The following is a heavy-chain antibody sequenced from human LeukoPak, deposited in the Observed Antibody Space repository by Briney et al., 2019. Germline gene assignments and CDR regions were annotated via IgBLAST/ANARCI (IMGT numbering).Heavy chain of an antibody. CDR1: GIPFTTSD. Sequence: GGSLRLSCAASGIPFTTSDMHWVRQAPGKGLEWVSAIRASGGTAYYADSVKGRFTISGDNSKNTLYLQMNSLRAEDTAVYYCAKVWAHDGSGNPYWHLDLWGRGTLVTVSS. CDR3: AKVWAHDGSGNPYWHLDL. J-gene: IGHJ2*01. CDR2: IRASGGTA. D-gene: IGHD3-10*01. V-gene: IGHV3-23*01.